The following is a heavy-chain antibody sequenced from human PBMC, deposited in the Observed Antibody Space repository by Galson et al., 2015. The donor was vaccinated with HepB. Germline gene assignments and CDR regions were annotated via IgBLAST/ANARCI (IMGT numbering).Heavy chain of an antibody. V-gene: IGHV4-34*01. CDR1: GGSFSGYY. J-gene: IGHJ2*01. D-gene: IGHD3-10*01. Sequence: SETLSLTCAVYGGSFSGYYWSWIRQPPGKGLEWIGEINHSGSTNYNPSLKSRVTISVDTSKNQFSLKLSSVTAADTAVYYCARREDYYGSGTYYKGDWYFDLWGRGTLVTVSS. CDR2: INHSGST. CDR3: ARREDYYGSGTYYKGDWYFDL.